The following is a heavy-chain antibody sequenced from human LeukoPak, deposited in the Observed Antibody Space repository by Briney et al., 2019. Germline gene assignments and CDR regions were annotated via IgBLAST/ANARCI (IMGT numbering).Heavy chain of an antibody. Sequence: SLRLSCAASGFTFDDYAMHWVRQAPGKGLEWVSGISWNSGSIGYADSVKGRFTISRDNAKNSLYLQMNSLRAEDTDLYYCAKGNNRDYWGQGTLVTVSS. CDR1: GFTFDDYA. CDR3: AKGNNRDY. V-gene: IGHV3-9*01. J-gene: IGHJ4*02. CDR2: ISWNSGSI. D-gene: IGHD2/OR15-2a*01.